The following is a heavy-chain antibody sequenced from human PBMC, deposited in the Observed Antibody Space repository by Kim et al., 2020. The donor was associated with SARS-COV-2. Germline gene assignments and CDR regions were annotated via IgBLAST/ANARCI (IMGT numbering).Heavy chain of an antibody. J-gene: IGHJ5*02. CDR2: INSDGSST. V-gene: IGHV3-74*01. CDR1: GFTFSSYW. CDR3: ARGSGSYNWFDP. D-gene: IGHD1-26*01. Sequence: GGSLRLSCAASGFTFSSYWMHWVRQAPGKGLVWVSRINSDGSSTSYADSVKGRFTISRDNAKNTLYLQMNSLRAEDTAVYYCARGSGSYNWFDPWGQGTLVTVSS.